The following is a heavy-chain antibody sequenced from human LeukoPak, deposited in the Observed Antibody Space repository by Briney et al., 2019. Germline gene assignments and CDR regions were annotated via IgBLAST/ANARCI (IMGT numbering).Heavy chain of an antibody. Sequence: GESLKISCQGSGYSFTSYWISWVRQMPGEGLEWMGRIDPSDSYTNYSPSFQGHVTISADKSISAAYLQWSSLKASDTAMYYCARQFRAYNRIDYWGQGTLVTVSS. D-gene: IGHD5-18*01. CDR3: ARQFRAYNRIDY. V-gene: IGHV5-10-1*01. J-gene: IGHJ4*02. CDR2: IDPSDSYT. CDR1: GYSFTSYW.